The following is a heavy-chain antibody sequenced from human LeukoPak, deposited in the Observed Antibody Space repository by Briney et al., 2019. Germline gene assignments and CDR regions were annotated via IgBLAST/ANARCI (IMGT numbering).Heavy chain of an antibody. Sequence: GGSLRLSCVTSGFTFNVYTMNWVRQAPGKGLEWVSSISSSSSYIYYADSVKGRFTISRDNAKNSLYLQMNSLRAEDTAVYYCARELSFDYWGQGTLVTVSS. CDR3: ARELSFDY. CDR1: GFTFNVYT. CDR2: ISSSSSYI. J-gene: IGHJ4*02. V-gene: IGHV3-21*01.